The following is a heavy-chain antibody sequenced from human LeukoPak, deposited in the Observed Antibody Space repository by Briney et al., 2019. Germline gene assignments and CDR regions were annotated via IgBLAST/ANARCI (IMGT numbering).Heavy chain of an antibody. CDR3: ASGGGGGGEGYFDY. CDR1: GFTFSSYW. CDR2: IKQDGSEK. D-gene: IGHD3-16*01. J-gene: IGHJ4*02. Sequence: GGSLRLSCAASGFTFSSYWMSWVRQAPGKGLEWVANIKQDGSEKYYVDSVKGRFTISRDNAKNSLYLQMNSLRAEDTAVYYGASGGGGGGEGYFDYWGQGTLVTVSS. V-gene: IGHV3-7*03.